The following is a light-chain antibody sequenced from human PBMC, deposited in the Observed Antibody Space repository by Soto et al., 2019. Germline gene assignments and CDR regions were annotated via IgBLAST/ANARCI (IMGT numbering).Light chain of an antibody. J-gene: IGKJ3*01. CDR3: HQSYSKT. V-gene: IGKV1-39*01. Sequence: DIQMTQSPSSLSASVGDRVTITCRASQSISSYLNWYQQKPGKAPKLLIYAASSLQSGVPSRFSGSGSGTDFTLTISSQQPENFATSYCHQSYSKTFGPGTKVDIK. CDR1: QSISSY. CDR2: AAS.